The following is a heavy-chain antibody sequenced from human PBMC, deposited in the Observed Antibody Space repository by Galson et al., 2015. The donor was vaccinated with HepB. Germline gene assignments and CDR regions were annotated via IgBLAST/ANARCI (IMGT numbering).Heavy chain of an antibody. CDR3: AKNDASPLTTRFDF. D-gene: IGHD4-11*01. J-gene: IGHJ4*02. CDR2: ISESGDNK. Sequence: SLRLSCAASGFTFSTYAMSWVRQDPVKGLEWVSTISESGDNKYYADSVKGRFTISRDNSKNTLYLQMNSLRGDDTALYFCAKNDASPLTTRFDFWDQGTLVTVSS. V-gene: IGHV3-23*01. CDR1: GFTFSTYA.